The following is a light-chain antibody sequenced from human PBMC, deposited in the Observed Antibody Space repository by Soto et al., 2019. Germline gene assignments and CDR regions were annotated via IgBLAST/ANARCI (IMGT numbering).Light chain of an antibody. CDR3: QQYADSPRT. J-gene: IGKJ1*01. V-gene: IGKV3-20*01. CDR2: GAS. CDR1: QSVSSSY. Sequence: ESVLTQSPGTLSLYPGERATLSCRASQSVSSSYLAWYQQKPGQAPRLLIYGASNRATGIPDRFSGSGSGTDFTLTISRLEPEDFAVYYCQQYADSPRTFGQGTKVDIK.